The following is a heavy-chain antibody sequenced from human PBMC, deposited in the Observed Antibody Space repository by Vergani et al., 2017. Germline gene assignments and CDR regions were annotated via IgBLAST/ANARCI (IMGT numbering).Heavy chain of an antibody. CDR2: IIPIFGTA. Sequence: QVQLVQSGAEVKKPGSSVKVSCKASGGTFSSYAISWVRQAPGQGLEWMGGIIPIFGTANYAQKFQGRVTITADESTSTAYMELSSLRSEDTAVYYCARLNRGKQGDGYNYEDVGPFDYWGQGTLVTVSS. V-gene: IGHV1-69*01. J-gene: IGHJ4*02. D-gene: IGHD5-24*01. CDR3: ARLNRGKQGDGYNYEDVGPFDY. CDR1: GGTFSSYA.